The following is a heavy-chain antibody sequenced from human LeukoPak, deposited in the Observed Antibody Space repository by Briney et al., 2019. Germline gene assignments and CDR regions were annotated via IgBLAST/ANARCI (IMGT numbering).Heavy chain of an antibody. CDR1: GFIFSSYW. CDR2: IKQDGSEK. D-gene: IGHD2-2*02. CDR3: ARAIGVTCISTSCYSFDY. V-gene: IGHV3-7*03. Sequence: GGSLRLSCAASGFIFSSYWMSWVRQAPGKGLEWVANIKQDGSEKYYVDSVKGRFIISRDNAKNSLYLQINSLRTEDTALYYCARAIGVTCISTSCYSFDYWGQGTLVTVSS. J-gene: IGHJ4*02.